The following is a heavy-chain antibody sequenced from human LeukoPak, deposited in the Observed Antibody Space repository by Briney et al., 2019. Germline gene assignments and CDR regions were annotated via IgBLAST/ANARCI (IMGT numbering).Heavy chain of an antibody. J-gene: IGHJ4*02. Sequence: PGGSLRLSCAASGFTFSSYSMNWVRQAPGKGLEWVSSISSSSSYIYYADSVKGRFTISRDNAKNSLYLQMNSLRAEDTAVYHCAREAGDLAPFDYWGQGTLVTVSS. CDR3: AREAGDLAPFDY. D-gene: IGHD2-21*02. V-gene: IGHV3-21*01. CDR2: ISSSSSYI. CDR1: GFTFSSYS.